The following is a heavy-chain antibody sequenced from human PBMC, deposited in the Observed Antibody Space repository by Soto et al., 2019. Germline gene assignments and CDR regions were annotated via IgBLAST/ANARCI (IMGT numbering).Heavy chain of an antibody. CDR3: AWGGGNSGDYYYGMDV. CDR1: GGSISSGDYY. D-gene: IGHD2-21*02. V-gene: IGHV4-30-4*01. J-gene: IGHJ6*02. Sequence: SETLSLTCTVSGGSISSGDYYWSWIRQPPGKGLEWIGYIYYSGSTYYNPSLKSRVTISVDTSKNQFSLKLSSVTAADTAVYYCAWGGGNSGDYYYGMDVWGQGXTVTVSS. CDR2: IYYSGST.